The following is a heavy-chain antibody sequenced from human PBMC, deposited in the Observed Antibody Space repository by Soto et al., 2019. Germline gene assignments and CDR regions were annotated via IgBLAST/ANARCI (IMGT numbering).Heavy chain of an antibody. CDR3: AKSRLTDYTIDY. J-gene: IGHJ4*02. CDR1: GYTFTGYY. Sequence: GASVKVSCKPSGYTFTGYYIHWVRQAPGQGREWMGWINPNSGATNYALKFQGRVTMTRDTSISAAYMELNSLTSDDTAVYYCAKSRLTDYTIDYWGQGSLVPVSS. D-gene: IGHD4-4*01. V-gene: IGHV1-2*07. CDR2: INPNSGAT.